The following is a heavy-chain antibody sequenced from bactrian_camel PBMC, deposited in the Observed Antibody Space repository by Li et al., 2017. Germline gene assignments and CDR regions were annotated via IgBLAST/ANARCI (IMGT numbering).Heavy chain of an antibody. V-gene: IGHV3S55*01. J-gene: IGHJ4*01. CDR1: GHTWKRYC. CDR3: AARGSSYRCLGTNGGRQGYNY. Sequence: HVLLVESGGGSVQAGGSLRLSCSISGHTWKRYCMGWFRQVPGKEREGVATPVSGGVTNYTDSVKGRFTISRDDAKDTLYLQMNNLKPEDSTMYYCAARGSSYRCLGTNGGRQGYNYWGQGTQVTVS. D-gene: IGHD1*01. CDR2: PVSGGVT.